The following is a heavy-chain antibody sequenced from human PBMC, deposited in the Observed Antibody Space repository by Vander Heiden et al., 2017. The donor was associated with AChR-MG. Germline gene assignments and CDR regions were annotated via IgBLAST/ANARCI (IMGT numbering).Heavy chain of an antibody. CDR3: ASPETTCGYQQCYYYYYGMDV. CDR2: IIPIFGTA. V-gene: IGHV1-69*01. CDR1: GGTFSSYA. J-gene: IGHJ6*02. D-gene: IGHD5-18*01. Sequence: QVQLVQSGAEVKKPGSSVKVSCKASGGTFSSYAISWVRQAPGQGLEWMGGIIPIFGTANYAQKFQGRVTITADESTSTAYMELSSLRSEDTAVYYCASPETTCGYQQCYYYYYGMDVWGQGTTVTVSS.